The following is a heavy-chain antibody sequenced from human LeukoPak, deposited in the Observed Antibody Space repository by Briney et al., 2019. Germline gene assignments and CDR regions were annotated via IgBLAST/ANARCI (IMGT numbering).Heavy chain of an antibody. J-gene: IGHJ4*02. CDR2: IYYSGST. V-gene: IGHV4-30-4*08. Sequence: SWVRQTPGKGLEWIGYIYYSGSTYYNPSLKSRVTISLDTSKNQFSLKLSSVTAADTAVYYCARVPMIRYYFDYWGQGTLVTVSS. D-gene: IGHD3-22*01. CDR3: ARVPMIRYYFDY.